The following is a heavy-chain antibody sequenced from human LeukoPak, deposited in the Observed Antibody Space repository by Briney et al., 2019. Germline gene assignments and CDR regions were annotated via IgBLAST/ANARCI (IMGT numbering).Heavy chain of an antibody. CDR1: GGSLRGYY. J-gene: IGHJ5*02. D-gene: IGHD1-26*01. CDR2: INHSGST. CDR3: ARSVSGSYYDWFDP. V-gene: IGHV4-34*01. Sequence: SETLSLTCEVYGGSLRGYYWSWIRQPPGKGLEWIGEINHSGSTNYNPPLESRVTISADTPKIQFYLKVTSVTAADTAVYYCARSVSGSYYDWFDPWGQGTLVTVSS.